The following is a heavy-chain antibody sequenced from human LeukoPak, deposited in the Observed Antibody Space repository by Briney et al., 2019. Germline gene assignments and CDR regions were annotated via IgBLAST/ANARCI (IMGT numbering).Heavy chain of an antibody. J-gene: IGHJ4*02. D-gene: IGHD5-18*01. CDR1: GFTFSSFA. V-gene: IGHV3-30*04. Sequence: GRSLRLSCAASGFTFSSFAMHWVRQAPGKGLEWVAVISYDGSNKYYADSVKGRFTISRDNSKNTLYLQMNSLRAEDTAVYYCARGPYPTAMVTYLDYWGQGTLVTVSS. CDR3: ARGPYPTAMVTYLDY. CDR2: ISYDGSNK.